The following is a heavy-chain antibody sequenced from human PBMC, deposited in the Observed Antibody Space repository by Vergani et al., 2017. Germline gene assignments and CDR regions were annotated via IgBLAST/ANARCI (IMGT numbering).Heavy chain of an antibody. J-gene: IGHJ6*02. Sequence: QVQLQESGPGLVKPSQTLSLTCAVSGGSISSGGYYWSWIRQHPGKGLEWIGYIYYSGSTYYNPSLKSRVTISVDTSKNQFSLKLRSVTAADTAVYFCARGMYRDEASTGYRLEGMDIWGQGTTVTISS. CDR1: GGSISSGGYY. D-gene: IGHD3-9*01. CDR3: ARGMYRDEASTGYRLEGMDI. CDR2: IYYSGST. V-gene: IGHV4-31*11.